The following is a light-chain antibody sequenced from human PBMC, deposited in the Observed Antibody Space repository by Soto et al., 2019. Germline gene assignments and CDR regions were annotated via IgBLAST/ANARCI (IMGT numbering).Light chain of an antibody. CDR1: QGISSA. J-gene: IGKJ5*01. CDR3: QQFNSYFT. V-gene: IGKV1-13*02. CDR2: DAS. Sequence: AIQLTQSPSSLSASAGDRVTITCRASQGISSALAWYQQKPGKAPKLLIYDASSLESGVPSRFSGSGSGTDFTLTISSLQPEDFATYYCQQFNSYFTFGQGTRLEIK.